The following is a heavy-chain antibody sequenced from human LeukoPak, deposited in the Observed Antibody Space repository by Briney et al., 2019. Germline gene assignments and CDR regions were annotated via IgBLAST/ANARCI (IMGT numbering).Heavy chain of an antibody. D-gene: IGHD5-18*01. CDR3: ARLNTAMVNGFDY. Sequence: GGSLRLSCAASGFTVSSNYMSWVRQAPGKGLEWVSVIYSGGSTYYADPVKGRFTISRDNSKNTLYLQMNGLRAEDTAVYYCARLNTAMVNGFDYWGQGTLVTVSS. CDR1: GFTVSSNY. V-gene: IGHV3-53*01. J-gene: IGHJ4*02. CDR2: IYSGGST.